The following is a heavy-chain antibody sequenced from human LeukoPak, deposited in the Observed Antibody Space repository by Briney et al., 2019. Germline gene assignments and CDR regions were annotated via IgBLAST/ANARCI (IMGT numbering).Heavy chain of an antibody. CDR1: GFRFSDYS. J-gene: IGHJ4*02. CDR3: ARGKSSGAPGGY. Sequence: SPGGSLRLSCAASGFRFSDYSMNWVRQAPGKGLEWVSSISSSSSYIYYADSVKGRFTISRDNAKNSLYLQMNSLRAEDTAVYYCARGKSSGAPGGYWGQGTLITVSS. D-gene: IGHD6-19*01. V-gene: IGHV3-21*01. CDR2: ISSSSSYI.